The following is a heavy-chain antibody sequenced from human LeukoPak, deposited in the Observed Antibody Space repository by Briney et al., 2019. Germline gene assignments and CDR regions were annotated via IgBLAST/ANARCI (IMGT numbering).Heavy chain of an antibody. V-gene: IGHV1-2*02. Sequence: GASVKVSCKASGYTFTGYYMHWVRQAPGQGLEWMGWINPNSGGTNYAQKFQGRVTMTRDTSISTAYMELSRLRSDDTAVYYCARDSAPGDTYGLLGIDSWGRGTLVTVSS. CDR1: GYTFTGYY. J-gene: IGHJ4*02. D-gene: IGHD5-18*01. CDR2: INPNSGGT. CDR3: ARDSAPGDTYGLLGIDS.